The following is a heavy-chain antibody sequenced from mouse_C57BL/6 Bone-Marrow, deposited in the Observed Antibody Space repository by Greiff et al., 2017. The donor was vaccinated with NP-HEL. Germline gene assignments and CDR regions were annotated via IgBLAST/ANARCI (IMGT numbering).Heavy chain of an antibody. CDR3: ARVIPWFAY. CDR2: ISDGGSYT. CDR1: GFTFSSYA. J-gene: IGHJ3*01. Sequence: EVQVVESGGGLVKPGGSLQLSCAASGFTFSSYAMSWVRQTPAKRLEWVATISDGGSYTYYPDNVKGRFTISRDNAKNNLYLQMSHLKSEDTAMYYCARVIPWFAYWGQGTLVTVSA. V-gene: IGHV5-4*01. D-gene: IGHD2-4*01.